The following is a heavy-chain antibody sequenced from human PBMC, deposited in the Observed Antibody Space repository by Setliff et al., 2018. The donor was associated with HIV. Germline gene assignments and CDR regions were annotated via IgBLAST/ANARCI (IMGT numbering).Heavy chain of an antibody. Sequence: PGGSLRLSCAASGFTFSHYAMTWVRQAPGKGLEWVSAISGSGDSTYYADSVKGRFTISRDNSKNTLYLQMNSLRAEDTALYYCAKLTGYDSTWYDAEYCQQWGLGTLVTVSS. CDR2: ISGSGDST. CDR1: GFTFSHYA. V-gene: IGHV3-23*01. CDR3: AKLTGYDSTWYDAEYCQQ. J-gene: IGHJ1*01. D-gene: IGHD6-13*01.